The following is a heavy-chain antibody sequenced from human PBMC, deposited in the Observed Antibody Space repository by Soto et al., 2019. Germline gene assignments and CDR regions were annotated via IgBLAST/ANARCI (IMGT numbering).Heavy chain of an antibody. CDR1: GYTFTSYG. Sequence: GASVKVSCKASGYTFTSYGISWVRQAPGQGLEWMGWISAYNGNTNYAQKLQGRVTMNTDTSTSTAYMELRSLRSDDTAVYYCARGSVSTILTPSSLFDYWGQGTLVTVSS. CDR2: ISAYNGNT. D-gene: IGHD5-12*01. CDR3: ARGSVSTILTPSSLFDY. J-gene: IGHJ4*02. V-gene: IGHV1-18*01.